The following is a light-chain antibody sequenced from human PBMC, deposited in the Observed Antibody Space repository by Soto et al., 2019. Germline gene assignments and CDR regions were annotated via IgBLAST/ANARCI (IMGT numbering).Light chain of an antibody. CDR2: EVT. Sequence: QSVLTQPASVSGSPGQAITISCTGTTNDIGGYKFVSWYQQHPGKAPKLIIYEVTNRPSGVSNRFSGSKSGNTASLTISGLQAEDEADYYCNSYTSTSTWVFGGGTKLTVL. V-gene: IGLV2-14*01. CDR1: TNDIGGYKF. J-gene: IGLJ3*02. CDR3: NSYTSTSTWV.